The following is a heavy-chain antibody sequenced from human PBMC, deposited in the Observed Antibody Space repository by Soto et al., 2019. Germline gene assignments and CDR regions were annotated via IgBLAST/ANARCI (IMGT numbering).Heavy chain of an antibody. CDR2: INHSGST. CDR1: GGSFSGYY. D-gene: IGHD6-19*01. J-gene: IGHJ6*02. CDR3: ARGFRAVAGTPIGRMDV. V-gene: IGHV4-34*01. Sequence: SETLSLTCAVYGGSFSGYYWSWIRQPPGKGLEWIGEINHSGSTNYNPSLKSRVTISVDTSKNQFSLKLSSVTAADTAVYYCARGFRAVAGTPIGRMDVWGQGTTVTVSS.